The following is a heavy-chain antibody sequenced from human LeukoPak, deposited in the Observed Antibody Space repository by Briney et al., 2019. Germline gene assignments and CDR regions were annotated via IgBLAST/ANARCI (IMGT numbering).Heavy chain of an antibody. CDR1: GFTFSNYW. J-gene: IGHJ4*02. Sequence: SGGSLRLSCAASGFTFSNYWMSWVRQAPGKGLEWVANIKQAGSEKYYVDSVKGRFTISRDNAKNSLYLQMDSLRAEDTAVYYCARESNGWYTHFDYWGQGTLVTVSS. D-gene: IGHD6-19*01. CDR2: IKQAGSEK. CDR3: ARESNGWYTHFDY. V-gene: IGHV3-7*05.